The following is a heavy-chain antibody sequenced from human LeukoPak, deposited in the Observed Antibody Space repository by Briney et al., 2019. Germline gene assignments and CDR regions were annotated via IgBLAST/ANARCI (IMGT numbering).Heavy chain of an antibody. V-gene: IGHV3-21*01. J-gene: IGHJ6*03. CDR1: YX. Sequence: YXXNXVRQAPGXGLXWVSSISSSSSYIYYADSVKGRFTISRXNAKXSLYLQMNSLRAEDTAVYYXXXXXXXXXXXXXXDVWGKXTXVTISS. CDR3: XXXXXXXXXXXXXDV. CDR2: ISSSSSYI.